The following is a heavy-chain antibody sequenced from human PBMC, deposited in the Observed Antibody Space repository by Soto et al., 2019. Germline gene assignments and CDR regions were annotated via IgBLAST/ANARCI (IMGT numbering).Heavy chain of an antibody. J-gene: IGHJ6*02. D-gene: IGHD6-19*01. V-gene: IGHV3-33*01. CDR2: IWYDGSNK. CDR1: GFTFSSYG. Sequence: PGGSLILSCAASGFTFSSYGMHWVRQAPGKGLEWVAVIWYDGSNKYYADSVKGRFTISRDNSKNTLYLQMNSLRAEDTAVYYCARDFSGIAVAGTKFGYYYYGMDVWGQGTTVTVSS. CDR3: ARDFSGIAVAGTKFGYYYYGMDV.